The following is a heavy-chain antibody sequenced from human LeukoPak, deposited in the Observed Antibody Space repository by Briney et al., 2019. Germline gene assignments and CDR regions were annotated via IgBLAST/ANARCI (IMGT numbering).Heavy chain of an antibody. CDR3: AKDLPGATGTTGTDSYFYGMDV. CDR2: ISDSGGNT. Sequence: GGSLRLSCAASGFTFNTYAMSWVRQAPGKGLEWVSAISDSGGNTYYADSVKGRFTISRDNSKNTLYLQMSSLRAEDTAVYYWAKDLPGATGTTGTDSYFYGMDVWGQGTTVTVSS. D-gene: IGHD1-1*01. J-gene: IGHJ6*02. CDR1: GFTFNTYA. V-gene: IGHV3-23*01.